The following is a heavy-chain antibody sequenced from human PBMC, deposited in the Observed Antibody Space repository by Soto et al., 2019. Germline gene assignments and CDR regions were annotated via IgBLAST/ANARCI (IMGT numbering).Heavy chain of an antibody. Sequence: EVQLVESGGGLVKPGGSLRLSCAASGFTFSNAWMSWVRQAPGKGLEWVGRIKSKTDGGTTDYAAPVKGRFTISRDDSKNTLYLKMNSLKTEDTAVYYCTTDKEYSSSPIWGQGTLVTVSS. CDR3: TTDKEYSSSPI. J-gene: IGHJ4*02. D-gene: IGHD6-6*01. CDR2: IKSKTDGGTT. V-gene: IGHV3-15*01. CDR1: GFTFSNAW.